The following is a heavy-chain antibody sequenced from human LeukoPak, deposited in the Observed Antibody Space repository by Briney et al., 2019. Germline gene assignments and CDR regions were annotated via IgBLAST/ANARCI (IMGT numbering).Heavy chain of an antibody. Sequence: GGSLRLSCAASGFTFSSHEMNWVRQAPGKGLECVSYISSSGSSKYYADSVKGRFTISRDNAKNSLYLQMNSLRAEDTAVYYCARGGGNDYKYSAFDIWGQGTMVTVSS. D-gene: IGHD4-11*01. CDR2: ISSSGSSK. CDR1: GFTFSSHE. V-gene: IGHV3-48*03. J-gene: IGHJ3*02. CDR3: ARGGGNDYKYSAFDI.